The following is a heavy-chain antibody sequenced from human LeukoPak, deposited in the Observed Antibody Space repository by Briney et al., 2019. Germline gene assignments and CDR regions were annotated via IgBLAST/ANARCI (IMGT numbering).Heavy chain of an antibody. CDR1: GFTFSSYA. CDR2: ISGSGGST. CDR3: AKDILRWSFDS. Sequence: GGSLRLSCAASGFTFSSYAMSWVRQAPGKGLEWVSAISGSGGSTHYAESVRGRFTISRDISKNTVSLQMSSLRAEDTAVYYCAKDILRWSFDSWGQGILVTVSS. D-gene: IGHD4-23*01. V-gene: IGHV3-23*01. J-gene: IGHJ4*02.